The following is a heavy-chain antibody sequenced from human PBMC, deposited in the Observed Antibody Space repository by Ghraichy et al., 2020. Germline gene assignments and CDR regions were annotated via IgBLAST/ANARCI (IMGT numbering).Heavy chain of an antibody. CDR1: GGSFSGYY. V-gene: IGHV4-34*01. CDR3: ARRRYDFWSGYRDFDY. D-gene: IGHD3-3*01. Sequence: SETLSLTCAVYGGSFSGYYWSWIRQPPGKGLEWIGEINHSGSTNYNPSLKSRVTISVDTSKNQFSLKLSSVTAADTAVYYCARRRYDFWSGYRDFDYWGQGTLVTVSS. J-gene: IGHJ4*02. CDR2: INHSGST.